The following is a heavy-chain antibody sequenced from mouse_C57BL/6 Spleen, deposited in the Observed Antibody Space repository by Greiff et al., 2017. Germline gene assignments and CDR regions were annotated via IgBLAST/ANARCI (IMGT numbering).Heavy chain of an antibody. V-gene: IGHV1-55*01. J-gene: IGHJ1*03. CDR2: IYPGRGST. Sequence: QVQLKQPGAELVKPGASVKMSCKASGYTFTSYWITWVKQRPGQGLEWIGDIYPGRGSTNYNEKFKSKATLTVDTSSSTAYMQLSSLTSEDSAVYYCARGAYGSSYWYFDVWGTGTTVTVSS. CDR3: ARGAYGSSYWYFDV. D-gene: IGHD1-1*01. CDR1: GYTFTSYW.